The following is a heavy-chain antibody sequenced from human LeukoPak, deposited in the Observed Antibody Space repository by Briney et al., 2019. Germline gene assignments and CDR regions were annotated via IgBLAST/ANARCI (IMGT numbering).Heavy chain of an antibody. V-gene: IGHV1-2*06. CDR2: INPNIGGT. CDR1: GYTFTCYY. D-gene: IGHD6-19*01. Sequence: ASVKVSCKASGYTFTCYYMHWVRQAPGQGLEWMGRINPNIGGTIYAKKFQGRVTMTRDTSISTAYMELSSLRSDDTAVYYCARGYTSNWDNWFGLWGQGTPVTVSS. J-gene: IGHJ5*02. CDR3: ARGYTSNWDNWFGL.